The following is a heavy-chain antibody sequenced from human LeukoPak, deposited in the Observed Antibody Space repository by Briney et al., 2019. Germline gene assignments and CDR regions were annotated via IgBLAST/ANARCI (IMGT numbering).Heavy chain of an antibody. D-gene: IGHD3-22*01. CDR3: ARDHDYDSSGYYYS. J-gene: IGHJ4*02. V-gene: IGHV3-48*03. CDR2: ISSSGSTI. CDR1: GFTFSSYE. Sequence: GGSLRLSCAASGFTFSSYEMNWVRQAPGKGLEWVSYISSSGSTIYYADSVKGRFTISRDNAKNSLYLQMNSLRAEDTAVYYCARDHDYDSSGYYYSWGQGTLVTVSS.